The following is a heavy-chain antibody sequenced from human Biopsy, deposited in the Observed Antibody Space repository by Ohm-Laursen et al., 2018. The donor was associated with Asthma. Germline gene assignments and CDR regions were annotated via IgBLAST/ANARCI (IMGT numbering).Heavy chain of an antibody. CDR3: ARCQVGYSSGWSLLLKKIYYSGMDV. Sequence: SSVKVSCKAPGGILSNFAISWVRQAPGQGLEWLGGIMTVFGTTNYAQKFQGRVTITADESTSTAYMEVTSLRSEDTAIYYCARCQVGYSSGWSLLLKKIYYSGMDVWGQGTAVTVSS. V-gene: IGHV1-69*01. CDR2: IMTVFGTT. D-gene: IGHD6-19*01. CDR1: GGILSNFA. J-gene: IGHJ6*02.